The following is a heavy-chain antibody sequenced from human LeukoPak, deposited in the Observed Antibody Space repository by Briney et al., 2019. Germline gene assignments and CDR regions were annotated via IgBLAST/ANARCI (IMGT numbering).Heavy chain of an antibody. V-gene: IGHV1-8*01. Sequence: ASVKVSCKASGYTFTDYGINWVRQATGQGLEWMGWMNPNSGNTGYAQKFQDRVTMTRNSSISTAYMELSSLSSEDTAVYYCARGQKETIFGLVILLGYYMDVWGKGTTVTVSS. CDR3: ARGQKETIFGLVILLGYYMDV. CDR1: GYTFTDYG. J-gene: IGHJ6*03. D-gene: IGHD3-3*01. CDR2: MNPNSGNT.